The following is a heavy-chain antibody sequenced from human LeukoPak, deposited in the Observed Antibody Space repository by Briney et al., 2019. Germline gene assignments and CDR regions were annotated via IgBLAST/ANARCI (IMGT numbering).Heavy chain of an antibody. V-gene: IGHV1-18*01. CDR1: GYTFTSYG. J-gene: IGHJ4*02. CDR3: ARRPFYYYDSSGWVDY. CDR2: ISAYNGST. Sequence: ASVRVSCKASGYTFTSYGISWVRQAPGQGLEWMGWISAYNGSTNYAQKLQGRVTMTTDTSTSTAYMELRSLRSDDTAVYYCARRPFYYYDSSGWVDYWGQGALVTVSS. D-gene: IGHD3-22*01.